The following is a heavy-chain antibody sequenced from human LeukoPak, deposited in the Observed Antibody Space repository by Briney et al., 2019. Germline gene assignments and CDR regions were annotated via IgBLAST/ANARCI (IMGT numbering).Heavy chain of an antibody. CDR3: ARYDSTAFDI. Sequence: PSETLSLTCTVSGGSISSSSYYWGWIRQPPGKGLEWIGSIYYSGSTYYIPSLKSRVTISVDTSKNQFSLKLSSVTAADTAVYYCARYDSTAFDIWGQGTMVTVSS. CDR2: IYYSGST. CDR1: GGSISSSSYY. J-gene: IGHJ3*02. D-gene: IGHD2-21*02. V-gene: IGHV4-39*01.